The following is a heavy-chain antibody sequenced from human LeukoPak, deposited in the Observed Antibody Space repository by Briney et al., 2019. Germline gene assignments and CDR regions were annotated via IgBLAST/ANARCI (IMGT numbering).Heavy chain of an antibody. D-gene: IGHD1-26*01. J-gene: IGHJ5*02. CDR1: GVSVTDDY. Sequence: SETLSLTCSVSGVSVTDDYFTWLRQPPGMGLEWIGEIYHSGSTNYNPSLKSRVTISVDKSKNQFSLKLSSVTAADTAVYYCAREVWEPSRGDWFDPWGQGTLVTVSS. V-gene: IGHV4/OR15-8*01. CDR3: AREVWEPSRGDWFDP. CDR2: IYHSGST.